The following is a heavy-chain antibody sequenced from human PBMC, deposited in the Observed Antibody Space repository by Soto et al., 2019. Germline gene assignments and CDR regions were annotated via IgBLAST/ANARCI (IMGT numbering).Heavy chain of an antibody. D-gene: IGHD3-9*01. V-gene: IGHV4-34*01. Sequence: QVQLQQWGAGLLKPSETLSLTCAVYGGSFSGYYWSWIRQPPGKGLEWIGEINHSGSTNYNPSLKSRVTISVDTSKNQFSLKLSSVTAADTAVYYCARALLPYLLDPWGQGTLVTVSS. J-gene: IGHJ5*02. CDR3: ARALLPYLLDP. CDR1: GGSFSGYY. CDR2: INHSGST.